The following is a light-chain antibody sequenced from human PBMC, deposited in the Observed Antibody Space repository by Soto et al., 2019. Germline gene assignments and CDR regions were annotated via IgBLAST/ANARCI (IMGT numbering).Light chain of an antibody. CDR2: VAS. CDR1: QSVSSY. J-gene: IGKJ1*01. CDR3: QQRSNWPVT. Sequence: EIVLTQSPATLSLSPGEGATLSCRASQSVSSYLAWYQQKPGQAPRLLIYVASNRATGIPARFSGSGSGTDFTLIISSLEPEDFAVYYCQQRSNWPVTFGLGTKVEV. V-gene: IGKV3-11*01.